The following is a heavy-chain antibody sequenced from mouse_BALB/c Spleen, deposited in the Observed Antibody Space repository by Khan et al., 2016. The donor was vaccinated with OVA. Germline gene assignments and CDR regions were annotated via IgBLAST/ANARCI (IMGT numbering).Heavy chain of an antibody. D-gene: IGHD2-2*01. CDR2: IWGAGST. CDR1: GLSLTNYG. Sequence: QVQLKESGPGLVAPSQSLSITCTVSGLSLTNYGISWIRQPPGKGLEWLGVIWGAGSTNYHSALISRLSINKDNSKSQVFLILNSLQTDDTATYYCAIIYYGYDWFTYWGQGTLVTVSA. CDR3: AIIYYGYDWFTY. J-gene: IGHJ3*01. V-gene: IGHV2-3*01.